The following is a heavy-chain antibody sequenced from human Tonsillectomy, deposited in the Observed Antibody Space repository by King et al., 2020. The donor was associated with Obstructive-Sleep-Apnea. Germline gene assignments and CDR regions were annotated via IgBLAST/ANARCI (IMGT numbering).Heavy chain of an antibody. J-gene: IGHJ6*02. CDR3: ARAQGFLEYYPMDV. CDR1: GGSISSYY. CDR2: IYYSGST. D-gene: IGHD3-3*01. V-gene: IGHV4-59*01. Sequence: QLQESGPGLVKPSETLSLTSTVSGGSISSYYWSWIRQPPGKGLEWIGYIYYSGSTNYNPSLKSRVTISVDTSKNQFSLKVSSVNAADTAVYYCARAQGFLEYYPMDVWGQGTTVTVSS.